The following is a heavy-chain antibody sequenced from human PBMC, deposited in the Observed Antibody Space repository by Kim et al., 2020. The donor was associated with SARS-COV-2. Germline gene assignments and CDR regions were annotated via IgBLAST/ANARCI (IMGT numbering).Heavy chain of an antibody. J-gene: IGHJ4*02. CDR3: AYSGSPAADFDY. D-gene: IGHD1-26*01. Sequence: NYAQKLQGRVTMTTDTSTSTAYMELGSLRSDDTAVYYCAYSGSPAADFDYWGQGTLVTVSS. V-gene: IGHV1-18*01.